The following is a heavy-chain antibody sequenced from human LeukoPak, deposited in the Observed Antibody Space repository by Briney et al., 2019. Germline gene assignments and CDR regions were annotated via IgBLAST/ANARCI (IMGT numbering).Heavy chain of an antibody. D-gene: IGHD2-2*01. V-gene: IGHV3-20*04. Sequence: PGGSLRLSCAASGFTFDDYGMSWVRQAPGKGPEWVSGINWNGGSTGYADSVKGRFTISRDNAKNSLYLQMNSLRAEDTALYYCARNIVVVPAANNWFDPWGQGTLVTVSS. J-gene: IGHJ5*02. CDR1: GFTFDDYG. CDR3: ARNIVVVPAANNWFDP. CDR2: INWNGGST.